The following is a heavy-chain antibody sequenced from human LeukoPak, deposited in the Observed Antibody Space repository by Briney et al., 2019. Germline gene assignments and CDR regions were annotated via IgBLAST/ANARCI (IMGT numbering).Heavy chain of an antibody. CDR1: GFTFSSYS. CDR2: ISSSSSYI. CDR3: ARVGESYDSSGYRDY. V-gene: IGHV3-21*01. D-gene: IGHD3-22*01. J-gene: IGHJ4*02. Sequence: GGSLRLSCAASGFTFSSYSMNWVRQAPGKGLEWVSSISSSSSYIYYADSVKGRFTISRDNAKNSLYLQMNSLRAEDTAVHYCARVGESYDSSGYRDYWGQGTLVTVSS.